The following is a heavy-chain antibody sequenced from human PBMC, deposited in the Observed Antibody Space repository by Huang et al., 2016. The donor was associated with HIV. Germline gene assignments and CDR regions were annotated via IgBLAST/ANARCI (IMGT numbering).Heavy chain of an antibody. Sequence: HLVESGGGSVRPGESLKLSWVATGFDFSTNSFNWIRQAPGRCQEWSSHVGDNEQKVAYADPVRGRITISRYNARQSIYLQMRNLRPSDTAKYYCVRDTKYRSGFYNYYYMDVWGNGTAVTVSS. CDR3: VRDTKYRSGFYNYYYMDV. D-gene: IGHD6-25*01. CDR2: VGDNEQKV. J-gene: IGHJ6*03. V-gene: IGHV3-48*01. CDR1: GFDFSTNS.